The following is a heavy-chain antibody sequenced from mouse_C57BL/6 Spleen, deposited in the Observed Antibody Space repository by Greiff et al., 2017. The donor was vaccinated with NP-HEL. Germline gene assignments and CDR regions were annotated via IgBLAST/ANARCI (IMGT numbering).Heavy chain of an antibody. V-gene: IGHV1-62-2*01. J-gene: IGHJ4*01. CDR2: FYPGSGSI. Sequence: VQLVESGAELVKPGASVKLSCKASGYTFTEYTIHWVKQRSGQGLEWIGWFYPGSGSIKYNEKFKDKATLTADKSTSTVYMKLSRLTSEDSAVYFCARQGTKNYAMDYWGQGTSVTVSS. CDR3: ARQGTKNYAMDY. D-gene: IGHD2-14*01. CDR1: GYTFTEYT.